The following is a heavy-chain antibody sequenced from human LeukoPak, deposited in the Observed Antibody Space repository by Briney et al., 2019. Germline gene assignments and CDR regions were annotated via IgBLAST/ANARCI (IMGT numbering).Heavy chain of an antibody. J-gene: IGHJ4*02. CDR2: IVVGSGNT. Sequence: SVKVSCKASGFTFTSSAVQWVRQARGQRLEWIGWIVVGSGNTNYAQKFQERVTITRDMSTSTAYMELSSLRSEDTAVYYCAASPDYYDSSGYSYYFDYWGQGTLDTISS. CDR1: GFTFTSSA. V-gene: IGHV1-58*01. CDR3: AASPDYYDSSGYSYYFDY. D-gene: IGHD3-22*01.